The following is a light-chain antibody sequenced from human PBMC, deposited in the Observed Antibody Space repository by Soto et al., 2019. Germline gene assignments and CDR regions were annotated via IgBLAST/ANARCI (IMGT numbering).Light chain of an antibody. CDR1: QSVSSY. V-gene: IGKV3-11*01. CDR3: QQRRNWPPYT. CDR2: DAS. J-gene: IGKJ2*01. Sequence: EIVLTQSPDTLSLSPGEKATLSCRASQSVSSYLAWYQQKPGQAPRLLIYDASKRPTGIPPRFSGSGSGTDFTLTISSLEPDDFAVYYCQQRRNWPPYTFGQGTKLEIK.